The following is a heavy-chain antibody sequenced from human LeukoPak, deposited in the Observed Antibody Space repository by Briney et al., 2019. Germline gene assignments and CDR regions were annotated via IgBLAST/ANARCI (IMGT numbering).Heavy chain of an antibody. CDR2: ISAYNGNT. D-gene: IGHD6-13*01. Sequence: ASVKVSCKASGYTFTSYGISWVRQAPGQGLEWMGWISAYNGNTNYAQKLQGRVTMTTDTSTSTAYMELRSLRSDDTAVYYCAREFRIAAAGRELNWFDPWGQGTLVTVSS. V-gene: IGHV1-18*01. CDR3: AREFRIAAAGRELNWFDP. CDR1: GYTFTSYG. J-gene: IGHJ5*02.